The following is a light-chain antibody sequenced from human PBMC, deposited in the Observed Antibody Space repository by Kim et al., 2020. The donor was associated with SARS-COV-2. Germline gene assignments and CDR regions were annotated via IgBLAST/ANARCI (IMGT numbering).Light chain of an antibody. J-gene: IGKJ2*01. Sequence: TLSASVGDRVTITCRTSQSLGNWLAWYQQKPGKAPNLLIYDASNLEDWVPSRFSGSGYGTEFTLTISNLQPGDSATYYCQQYNNYTFGQGTKLEI. CDR3: QQYNNYT. V-gene: IGKV1-5*01. CDR1: QSLGNW. CDR2: DAS.